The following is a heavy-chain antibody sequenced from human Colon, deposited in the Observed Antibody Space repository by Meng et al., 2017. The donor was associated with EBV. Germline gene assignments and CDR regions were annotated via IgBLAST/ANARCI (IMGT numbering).Heavy chain of an antibody. CDR3: ARETTGGYYFDY. D-gene: IGHD1-1*01. J-gene: IGHJ4*02. V-gene: IGHV6-1*01. CDR1: GDSVSSNTAA. Sequence: GPGLARPSQTLSLPCAISGDSVSSNTAAWNWIRQSPSRGLEWLGRTYYRSKWYDDYVLSVKSRLTINPDTSKNQFSLQLNSVTPEDTAVYFCARETTGGYYFDYWGQGTLVTVSS. CDR2: TYYRSKWYD.